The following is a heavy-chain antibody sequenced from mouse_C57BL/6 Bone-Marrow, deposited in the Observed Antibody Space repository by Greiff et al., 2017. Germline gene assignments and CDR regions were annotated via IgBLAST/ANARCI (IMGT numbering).Heavy chain of an antibody. J-gene: IGHJ1*03. CDR2: IDPENGDT. D-gene: IGHD1-1*01. CDR1: GFNIKDDY. CDR3: TTLITTVVAKYFDV. Sequence: EVQLKESGAELVRPGASVKLSCTASGFNIKDDYMHWVKQRPEQGLEWIGWIDPENGDTEYASKFQGKATITADTSSNTAYLQLSSLTSEDTAVYYCTTLITTVVAKYFDVWGTGTTVTVSS. V-gene: IGHV14-4*01.